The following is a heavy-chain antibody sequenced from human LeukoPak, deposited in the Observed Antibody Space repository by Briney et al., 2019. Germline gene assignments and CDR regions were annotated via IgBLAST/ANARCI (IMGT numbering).Heavy chain of an antibody. Sequence: PGGSLRLSCAASGFTFSSYWMSWVRQVPGKGLEWVANIKQDGSEKYYVDSVKGRFTISRDNAKNSLYLQMNSLRAEDTAVYYCARVNTMVRGVIIPEGRALDYWGQGTLVTVSS. D-gene: IGHD3-10*01. V-gene: IGHV3-7*01. CDR3: ARVNTMVRGVIIPEGRALDY. CDR1: GFTFSSYW. J-gene: IGHJ4*02. CDR2: IKQDGSEK.